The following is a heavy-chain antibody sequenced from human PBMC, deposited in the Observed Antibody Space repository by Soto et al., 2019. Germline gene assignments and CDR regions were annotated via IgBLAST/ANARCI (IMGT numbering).Heavy chain of an antibody. CDR1: GYTFTSYG. CDR2: ISAYNGNT. Sequence: GASVKVSCTASGYTFTSYGISWVRQAPGQGLEWMGWISAYNGNTNYAQKLQGRVTMTTDTSTSTAYMELRSLRSDDTAVYYCARVSTYDSSGYSGYWGQGTLVTVSS. CDR3: ARVSTYDSSGYSGY. D-gene: IGHD3-22*01. V-gene: IGHV1-18*01. J-gene: IGHJ4*02.